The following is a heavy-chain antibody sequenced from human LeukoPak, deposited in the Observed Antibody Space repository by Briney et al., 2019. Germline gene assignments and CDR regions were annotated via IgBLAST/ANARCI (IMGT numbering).Heavy chain of an antibody. CDR2: IYYSGST. D-gene: IGHD6-6*01. CDR3: VCFLSSSADY. CDR1: GGSISSSSYY. J-gene: IGHJ4*02. V-gene: IGHV4-39*01. Sequence: SETLSLTCTVSGGSISSSSYYWGWIRQPPGKGLEWIGSIYYSGSTYYNPSLKSRVTISVDTSKNQFSLKLSSVTAADTAVYYCVCFLSSSADYWGQGTLVTVSS.